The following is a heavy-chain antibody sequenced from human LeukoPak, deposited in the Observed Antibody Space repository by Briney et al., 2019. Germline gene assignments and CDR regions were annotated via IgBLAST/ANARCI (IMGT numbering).Heavy chain of an antibody. V-gene: IGHV3-43*01. CDR1: GFTFGDYT. CDR3: AKGLEYSSSSRYGMDV. J-gene: IGHJ6*02. Sequence: GGSLRLSCAASGFTFGDYTMHWVRQAPGKGLEWVSLISWDGGSTYYADSVKGRFTISRDNSKNSLYLQMNSLRTEDTALYYCAKGLEYSSSSRYGMDVWGQGTTVTVSS. D-gene: IGHD6-6*01. CDR2: ISWDGGST.